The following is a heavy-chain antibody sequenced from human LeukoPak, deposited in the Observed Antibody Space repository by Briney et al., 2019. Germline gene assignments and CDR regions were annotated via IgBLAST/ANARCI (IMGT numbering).Heavy chain of an antibody. CDR1: GFTFSSYA. D-gene: IGHD3-3*01. V-gene: IGHV3-21*01. CDR3: ARANIVVPAAISSYDFWSGYSGKYFDY. J-gene: IGHJ4*02. Sequence: GGSLRLSCAASGFTFSSYAMSWVRQAPGKGLEWVSSISSSSSYIYYADSVKGRFTISRDNAKNSLYLQMNSLRAEDTAVYYCARANIVVPAAISSYDFWSGYSGKYFDYWGQGTLVTVSS. CDR2: ISSSSSYI.